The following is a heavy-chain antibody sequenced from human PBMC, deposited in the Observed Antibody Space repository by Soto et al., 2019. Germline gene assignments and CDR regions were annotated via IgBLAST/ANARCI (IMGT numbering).Heavy chain of an antibody. CDR3: ARVNYGDYYYGMDV. V-gene: IGHV4-59*01. CDR2: ISYTGSA. Sequence: SETLSLTCTVSGGSINYSYWTWIRQPPGKGLEWIGYISYTGSANYNASLKSRLTISVDTSKNQFSLKLSSVTAADTALYYCARVNYGDYYYGMDVWGQGTTVTVSS. CDR1: GGSINYSY. D-gene: IGHD4-17*01. J-gene: IGHJ6*02.